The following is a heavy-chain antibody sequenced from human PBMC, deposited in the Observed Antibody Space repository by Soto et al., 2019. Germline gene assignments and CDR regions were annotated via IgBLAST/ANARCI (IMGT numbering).Heavy chain of an antibody. Sequence: QVQLVESGGGVVQPGRSLRLSCAASGFTFSSYGMHWVRQAPGKGLEWVAVIWDDGSNTKYADSVEGRFTISRDNSNNTLYLQVNSLRGEDAAVYFCARGRHSITLNRWYFDLWGRGTLVTVSS. CDR2: IWDDGSNT. D-gene: IGHD3-22*01. V-gene: IGHV3-33*01. J-gene: IGHJ2*01. CDR1: GFTFSSYG. CDR3: ARGRHSITLNRWYFDL.